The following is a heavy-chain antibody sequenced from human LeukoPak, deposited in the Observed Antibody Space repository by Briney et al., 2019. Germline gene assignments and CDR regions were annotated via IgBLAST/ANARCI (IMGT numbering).Heavy chain of an antibody. Sequence: SETLSLTCTVSGYSISSGYYWGWIRQPPGRGLEWIGSIYHSGNTYYNPSLKSRVTISVDTSKNQFSLRLSSVTAADTAVYYCARDRVAVAASDYWGQGTLVTVSS. CDR2: IYHSGNT. D-gene: IGHD6-19*01. J-gene: IGHJ4*02. CDR3: ARDRVAVAASDY. CDR1: GYSISSGYY. V-gene: IGHV4-38-2*02.